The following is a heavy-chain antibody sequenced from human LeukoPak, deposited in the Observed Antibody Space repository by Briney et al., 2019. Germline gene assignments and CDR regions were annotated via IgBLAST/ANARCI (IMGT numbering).Heavy chain of an antibody. CDR1: GGSISSSSYY. J-gene: IGHJ5*02. Sequence: PSETLSLTCTVSGGSISSSSYYWGWIRQPPGKGLEWIGSIYYSGSTYYNPSLKSRVTISVDTSKNQFSLKLSSVTAADTAVYYCARHWIVVVPAAITPPDSNLPSNWFDPWGQGTLVTVSS. D-gene: IGHD2-2*02. CDR3: ARHWIVVVPAAITPPDSNLPSNWFDP. CDR2: IYYSGST. V-gene: IGHV4-39*01.